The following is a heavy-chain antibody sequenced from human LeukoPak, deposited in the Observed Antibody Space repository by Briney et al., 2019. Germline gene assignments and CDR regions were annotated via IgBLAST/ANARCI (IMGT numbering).Heavy chain of an antibody. Sequence: GSSVKVSCKASGGTFSSYAISWVRRAPGQGLEWMGGIIPIFGTANYAQKFQGRVTITTDESTSTAYMELSSLRSEDTAVYYCARDSSGWYTAPAFDYWGQGALVTVSS. CDR1: GGTFSSYA. J-gene: IGHJ4*02. CDR3: ARDSSGWYTAPAFDY. CDR2: IIPIFGTA. D-gene: IGHD6-19*01. V-gene: IGHV1-69*05.